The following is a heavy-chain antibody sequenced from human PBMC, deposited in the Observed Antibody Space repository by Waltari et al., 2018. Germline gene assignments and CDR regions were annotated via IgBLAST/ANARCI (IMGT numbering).Heavy chain of an antibody. J-gene: IGHJ3*02. CDR1: GFSFSSYG. Sequence: QVQLVESGGGVVQPGGSLRLSCAASGFSFSSYGMHWVRQAPGKGLEWVSFIRYDGSNKYYADSVKGRFTISRDNSKNTRYLQMNSLRAEDTAVYYCAHRAFDIWGQGTMVTVSS. CDR2: IRYDGSNK. CDR3: AHRAFDI. V-gene: IGHV3-30*02.